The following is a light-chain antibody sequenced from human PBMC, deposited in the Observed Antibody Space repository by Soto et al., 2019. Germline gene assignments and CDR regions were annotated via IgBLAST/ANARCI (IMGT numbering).Light chain of an antibody. CDR3: QQYGSSPYT. CDR2: AAS. Sequence: EIVLTQSPGTLSLSPGERATLSCRASQSVSSTYLAWYQQRPGQAPRLRIYAASSRASGIPDRFSGSGSGTDFTLTISRLEPEDFAVYYCQQYGSSPYTFGQGTKLEIK. J-gene: IGKJ2*01. CDR1: QSVSSTY. V-gene: IGKV3-20*01.